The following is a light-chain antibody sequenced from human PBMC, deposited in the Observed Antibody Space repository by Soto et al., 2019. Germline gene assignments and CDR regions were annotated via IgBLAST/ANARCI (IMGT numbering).Light chain of an antibody. CDR2: GAS. CDR1: QSVNSN. Sequence: EVVMTQSPAIVSVSPGESATLSCRASQSVNSNLAWYQQKPGQAPRLLISGASTRATGIPARFSGSGSGTEFTLTISSLQSEDFATYYCQHYNSYSEAFGQGTKVELK. J-gene: IGKJ1*01. V-gene: IGKV3-15*01. CDR3: QHYNSYSEA.